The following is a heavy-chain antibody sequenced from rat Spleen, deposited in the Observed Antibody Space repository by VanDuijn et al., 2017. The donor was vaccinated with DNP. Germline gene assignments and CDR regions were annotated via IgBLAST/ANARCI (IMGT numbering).Heavy chain of an antibody. D-gene: IGHD4-3*01. CDR3: VRWNSGHFDY. V-gene: IGHV5-7*01. CDR2: ISYDGSST. Sequence: EVQLMESGGGLVQPGRSLKLSCAVSGFTFSDYNMAWFRQAPKKGLEWVAPISYDGSSTYYRDSVKGRFTISRDNAKSTLYLQMNTPRSEDMATYYCVRWNSGHFDYWGQGVMVTVSS. J-gene: IGHJ2*01. CDR1: GFTFSDYN.